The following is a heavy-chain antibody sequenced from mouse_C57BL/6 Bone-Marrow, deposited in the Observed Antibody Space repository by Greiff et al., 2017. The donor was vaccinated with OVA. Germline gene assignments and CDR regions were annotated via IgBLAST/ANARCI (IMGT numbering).Heavy chain of an antibody. CDR3: TLYYFDY. CDR1: GYTFTDYE. V-gene: IGHV1-15*01. CDR2: IDPENGGT. J-gene: IGHJ2*01. Sequence: QVQLQQSGAELVRPGASVTLSCKASGYTFTDYEMHWVKQTPVHGLEWIGAIDPENGGTAYNQKFKGKAILTADKASSTAYMELRSLTSEDSAVYYCTLYYFDYWGQGTTLTVSS.